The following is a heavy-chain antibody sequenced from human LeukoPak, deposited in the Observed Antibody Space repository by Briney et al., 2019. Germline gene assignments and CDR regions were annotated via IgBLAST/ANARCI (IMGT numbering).Heavy chain of an antibody. CDR2: ITTSVGNT. J-gene: IGHJ5*02. CDR3: AKDGGLWVSAHWGGS. Sequence: PGGSLRLSCAASGFTFSSYTMSWVRQAPGKGLEWVSTITTSVGNTYYADSVKGRFTVSRDNSKNTLFLQMNSLRAEDTAVYYCAKDGGLWVSAHWGGSWGRGTLVTVSS. D-gene: IGHD7-27*01. V-gene: IGHV3-23*01. CDR1: GFTFSSYT.